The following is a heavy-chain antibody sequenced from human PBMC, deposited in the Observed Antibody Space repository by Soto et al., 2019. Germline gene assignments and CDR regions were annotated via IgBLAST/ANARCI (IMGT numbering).Heavy chain of an antibody. Sequence: EVQLVESGGDLVQPGGSLRLSCAASGFTVSSNYMSWVRQAPGKGLEWVSVIYSGGSTYYADSVKGRFTISRDNSKNTLYLQMNSLRAEDTAVYYCARWCSGGSCYAGAEYFQHWGQGTLVTVSS. J-gene: IGHJ1*01. CDR2: IYSGGST. CDR1: GFTVSSNY. V-gene: IGHV3-66*01. D-gene: IGHD2-15*01. CDR3: ARWCSGGSCYAGAEYFQH.